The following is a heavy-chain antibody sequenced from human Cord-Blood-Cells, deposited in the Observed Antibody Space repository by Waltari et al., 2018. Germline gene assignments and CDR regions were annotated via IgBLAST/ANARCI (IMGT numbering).Heavy chain of an antibody. J-gene: IGHJ5*02. CDR3: ARDPAYCGGDCYNWFDP. Sequence: QVQLQQWGAGLLKPSETLSLTCAVYGGSFSGYYWSWIRQPPGKGLEVLGEINHSGRTNYNPSLKRRVTISVDTSKNQFSLKLSSVTAADTAVYYCARDPAYCGGDCYNWFDPWGQGTLVTVSS. CDR2: INHSGRT. V-gene: IGHV4-34*01. CDR1: GGSFSGYY. D-gene: IGHD2-21*01.